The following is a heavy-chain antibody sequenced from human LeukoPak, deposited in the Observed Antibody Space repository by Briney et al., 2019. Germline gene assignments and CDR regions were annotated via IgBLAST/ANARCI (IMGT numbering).Heavy chain of an antibody. CDR3: ARDDGGTHTSSLDY. V-gene: IGHV3-48*03. J-gene: IGHJ4*02. D-gene: IGHD2-2*01. CDR1: GFTFSTYE. Sequence: GGSLRLSCAASGFTFSTYEMHWVRQSPGKGLEWVSYMSSTGDIIYYADSVKGRFTISRDNAKNSLYLQMDSLRAEDTAVYYCARDDGGTHTSSLDYWGQGTLVAVSS. CDR2: MSSTGDII.